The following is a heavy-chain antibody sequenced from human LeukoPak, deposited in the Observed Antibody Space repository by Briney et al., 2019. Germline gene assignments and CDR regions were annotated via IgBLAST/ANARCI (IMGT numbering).Heavy chain of an antibody. Sequence: ASVKVSYKASGYTFTSYAMNWVRQAPGQGLEWMGWINTNTGNPTYAQGFTGRFVFSLDTSVSTAYLQISSLKAEDTAVYYCARVWPRGYSGYDPHFDYWGQGTLVTVSS. CDR1: GYTFTSYA. D-gene: IGHD5-12*01. CDR2: INTNTGNP. CDR3: ARVWPRGYSGYDPHFDY. V-gene: IGHV7-4-1*02. J-gene: IGHJ4*02.